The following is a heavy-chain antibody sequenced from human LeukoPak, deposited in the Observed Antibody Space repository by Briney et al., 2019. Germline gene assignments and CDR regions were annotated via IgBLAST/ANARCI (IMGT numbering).Heavy chain of an antibody. V-gene: IGHV1-46*01. Sequence: ASVKVSCKASGYTFTSYYMRWVRQAPGQGLEWMGIINPSGGSTSYAQKFQGRVTMTRDMSTSTVYMELSSLRSEDTAVYYCARDPAAGRYYYYYMDVWGKGTTVTVSS. CDR3: ARDPAAGRYYYYYMDV. CDR1: GYTFTSYY. J-gene: IGHJ6*03. CDR2: INPSGGST. D-gene: IGHD6-13*01.